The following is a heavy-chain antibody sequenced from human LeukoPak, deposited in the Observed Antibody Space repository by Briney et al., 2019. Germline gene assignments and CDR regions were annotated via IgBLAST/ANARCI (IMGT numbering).Heavy chain of an antibody. CDR1: GFTFSSYS. CDR2: ISSSSSYI. J-gene: IGHJ4*02. V-gene: IGHV3-21*01. Sequence: PGGSLRLSCAASGFTFSSYSMNWVRQAPGKGLEWVSSISSSSSYIYYADSVKGRFTISRDNAKNSLYLQMNSLRAEDTAVYYCARAPRVGATSSDYWDQGTLVTVSS. D-gene: IGHD1-26*01. CDR3: ARAPRVGATSSDY.